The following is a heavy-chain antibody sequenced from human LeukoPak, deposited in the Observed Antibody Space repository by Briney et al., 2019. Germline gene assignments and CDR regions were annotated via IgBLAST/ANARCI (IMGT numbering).Heavy chain of an antibody. D-gene: IGHD1-26*01. J-gene: IGHJ4*02. Sequence: ASVKVSCKASGYTFSSYYVHWVRQAPGQGLEWMGVINPSGGGTNYAQKFQGRVTMSRDTSTSTVYMDLSSLRYDDTAVYYCAREYSGSYDYWGQGTLVTVSS. CDR2: INPSGGGT. V-gene: IGHV1-46*01. CDR1: GYTFSSYY. CDR3: AREYSGSYDY.